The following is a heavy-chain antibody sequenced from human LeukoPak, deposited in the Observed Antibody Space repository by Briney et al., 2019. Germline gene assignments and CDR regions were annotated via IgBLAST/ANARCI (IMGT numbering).Heavy chain of an antibody. Sequence: PSETLSRTCTGSGGSISSYHWRWIRQSPGKGLEWIGHIYYSGSTNYNPSLKSRVTISVETSRNHFSLKLNSVTAADTAVYYCARGKQWLVVWGQRTLVTVSS. CDR2: IYYSGST. CDR3: ARGKQWLVV. V-gene: IGHV4-59*01. CDR1: GGSISSYH. D-gene: IGHD6-19*01. J-gene: IGHJ4*02.